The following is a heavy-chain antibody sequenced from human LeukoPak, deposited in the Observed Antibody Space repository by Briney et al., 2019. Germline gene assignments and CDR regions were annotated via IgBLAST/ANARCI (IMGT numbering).Heavy chain of an antibody. CDR2: ISYDGSNK. D-gene: IGHD3-3*01. J-gene: IGHJ4*02. CDR1: GFRFGSYA. Sequence: GGSLRLSCAASGFRFGSYAMHWVRQAPGKGLEWVAVISYDGSNKYYADSVKGRFTISRDNSKNTLYLQMNSLRAEDTAVYYCAKDKTYDFWSGYFDYWGQGTLVTVSS. CDR3: AKDKTYDFWSGYFDY. V-gene: IGHV3-30*18.